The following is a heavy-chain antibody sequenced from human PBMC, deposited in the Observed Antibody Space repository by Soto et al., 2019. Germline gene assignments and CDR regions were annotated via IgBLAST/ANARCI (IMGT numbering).Heavy chain of an antibody. D-gene: IGHD3-10*01. V-gene: IGHV3-7*01. CDR3: ARCATMVRDYYYGMDV. CDR1: GFTFSTYW. Sequence: EVQLVESGGGLVQPGGSLRLSCAASGFTFSTYWMSWVRQAPGKGLEWVANIKQDGSEKYYVDSVKGRFTISRDNAKNPLYLQMNSLRAEDTAVYYCARCATMVRDYYYGMDVWGQGTTVTVSS. CDR2: IKQDGSEK. J-gene: IGHJ6*02.